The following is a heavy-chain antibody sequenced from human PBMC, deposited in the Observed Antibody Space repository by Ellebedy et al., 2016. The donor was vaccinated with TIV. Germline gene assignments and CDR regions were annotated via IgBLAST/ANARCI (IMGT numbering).Heavy chain of an antibody. CDR2: IYYSGST. CDR1: GGSISSGDYY. D-gene: IGHD3-22*01. V-gene: IGHV4-30-4*01. CDR3: ARYYYDSSGYLDY. J-gene: IGHJ4*02. Sequence: SETLSLTXTVSGGSISSGDYYWSWIRQPPGKGLEWIGYIYYSGSTYYNPSLKSRVTISVDTSKNQFSLKLSSVTAADTAVYYCARYYYDSSGYLDYWGQGTLVTVSS.